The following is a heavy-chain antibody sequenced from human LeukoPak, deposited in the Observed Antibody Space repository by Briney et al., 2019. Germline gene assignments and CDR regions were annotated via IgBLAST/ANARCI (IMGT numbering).Heavy chain of an antibody. J-gene: IGHJ4*02. CDR3: ARCDFWSGYYSFDY. CDR1: GFTFSSYS. CDR2: ISSSSTI. V-gene: IGHV3-48*01. D-gene: IGHD3-3*01. Sequence: GGSLRLSCAASGFTFSSYSMNWVRQAPGKGLEWVSYISSSSTIYYADSVKGRFTISRDNAKNSLYLQMNSLRAEDTAVYYCARCDFWSGYYSFDYWGQGTLVTVSS.